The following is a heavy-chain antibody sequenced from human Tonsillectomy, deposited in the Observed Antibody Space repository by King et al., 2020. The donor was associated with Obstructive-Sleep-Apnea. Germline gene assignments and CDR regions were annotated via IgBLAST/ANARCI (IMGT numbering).Heavy chain of an antibody. CDR1: GGSISSYY. D-gene: IGHD3-16*01. CDR2: IYYSGSP. J-gene: IGHJ4*02. V-gene: IGHV4-59*01. Sequence: QLQESGPGLVKPSETLSLTCTVSGGSISSYYWSWIRQPPGKGLEWIGYIYYSGSPNYNPSLKSRVTISVDTSKNQFSLKLSSVTAADTAVYYCARDIGAAQIDYWGQGTLVTVSS. CDR3: ARDIGAAQIDY.